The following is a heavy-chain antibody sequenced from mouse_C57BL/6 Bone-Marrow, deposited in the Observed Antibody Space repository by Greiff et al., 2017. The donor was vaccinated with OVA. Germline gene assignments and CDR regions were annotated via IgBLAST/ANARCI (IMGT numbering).Heavy chain of an antibody. CDR2: IHPSDSDT. Sequence: VQLQQPGAELVKPGASVKLSCKASGYTFTSYWMHWVKQRPGQGLEWIGRIHPSDSDTNYNQKFKGKATLTVDKSSSTAYMQLSSLTSEASAVYYCAIPFCDYDWFAYWGQGTLVTVSA. J-gene: IGHJ3*01. D-gene: IGHD2-4*01. CDR1: GYTFTSYW. CDR3: AIPFCDYDWFAY. V-gene: IGHV1-74*01.